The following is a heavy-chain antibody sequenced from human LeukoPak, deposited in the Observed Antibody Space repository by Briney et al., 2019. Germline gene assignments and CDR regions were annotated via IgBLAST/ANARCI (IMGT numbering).Heavy chain of an antibody. D-gene: IGHD6-6*01. Sequence: ASVKVSCKASGYTFTNYGISWVRQAPGQGLEWMGWISAYNGNTNYAQKVQGRVTMTTDTSTSTAYMELRSLRSDDTAVYYCARALYSSSSSGFDPWGQGTLVTVSS. CDR2: ISAYNGNT. V-gene: IGHV1-18*01. CDR3: ARALYSSSSSGFDP. CDR1: GYTFTNYG. J-gene: IGHJ5*02.